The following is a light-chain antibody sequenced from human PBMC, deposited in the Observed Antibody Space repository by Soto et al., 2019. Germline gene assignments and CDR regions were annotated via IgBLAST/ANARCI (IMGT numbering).Light chain of an antibody. CDR2: DAS. CDR1: QSLSSNY. CDR3: QQRSNWPIT. V-gene: IGKV3D-20*02. J-gene: IGKJ5*01. Sequence: EIVMTHSPATLSVSPWERATLSFSASQSLSSNYFSWYQQKPGQAPRLLIYDASNRATGIPARFSGSGSGTDFTLTISSLEPEDFAVYYCQQRSNWPITFGQGTRLEI.